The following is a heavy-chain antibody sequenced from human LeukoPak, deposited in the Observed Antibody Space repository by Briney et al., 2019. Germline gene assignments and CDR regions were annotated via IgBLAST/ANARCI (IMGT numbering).Heavy chain of an antibody. CDR2: IYYSGST. CDR1: GGAISSGSYW. J-gene: IGHJ5*02. CDR3: VRAVCSGNTSCYIRFDP. Sequence: PSQTLSLTCTVSGGAISSGSYWWSWIRQQPGKGLEWIGYIYYSGSTHYNPSLKSRVTISVDTSKNQFSLKLSSVTAADTAVYYCVRAVCSGNTSCYIRFDPWGQGTLVTVSS. V-gene: IGHV4-31*03. D-gene: IGHD2-2*02.